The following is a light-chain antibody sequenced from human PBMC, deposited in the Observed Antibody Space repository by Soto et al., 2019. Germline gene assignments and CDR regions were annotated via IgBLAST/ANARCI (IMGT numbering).Light chain of an antibody. Sequence: EIVLTQSPGTLSLSPGERATLSCSASQSVSSSYLAWYQQKPGQAPRLLIYGASSRATGITDRFSGSGSGTDFTLTISRLEPEDFAVYYCQQYGSSPKTFGQGTQVDIK. J-gene: IGKJ1*01. CDR2: GAS. V-gene: IGKV3-20*01. CDR3: QQYGSSPKT. CDR1: QSVSSSY.